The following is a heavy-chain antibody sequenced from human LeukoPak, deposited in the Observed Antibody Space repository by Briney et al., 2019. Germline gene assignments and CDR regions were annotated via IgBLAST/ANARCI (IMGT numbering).Heavy chain of an antibody. V-gene: IGHV3-23*01. CDR1: GFTFSSYA. CDR3: AKSSPPYCSGGSCYPYYFDY. J-gene: IGHJ4*02. Sequence: PGGSLRLSCAASGFTFSSYAMSWVRQAPGKGLEWVSAISGSGGSTYYADSVKGRFTTSRDNSKNTLYLQMNSLRAEDTAVYYCAKSSPPYCSGGSCYPYYFDYWGQGTLVTVSS. D-gene: IGHD2-15*01. CDR2: ISGSGGST.